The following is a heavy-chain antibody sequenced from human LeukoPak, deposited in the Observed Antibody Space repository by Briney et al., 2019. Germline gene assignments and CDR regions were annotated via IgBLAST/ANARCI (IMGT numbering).Heavy chain of an antibody. J-gene: IGHJ4*02. CDR2: ISAYNGNT. D-gene: IGHD3-16*01. V-gene: IGHV1-18*01. CDR1: GYTFTSYA. Sequence: ASVKVSCKASGYTFTSYAMHWVRQAPGQRLEWMGWISAYNGNTNYAQKLQGRVTMTTDTSTSTAYMELRSLRSDDTAVYYCARVPYYDYVWGIMYYFDYWGQGTLVTVSS. CDR3: ARVPYYDYVWGIMYYFDY.